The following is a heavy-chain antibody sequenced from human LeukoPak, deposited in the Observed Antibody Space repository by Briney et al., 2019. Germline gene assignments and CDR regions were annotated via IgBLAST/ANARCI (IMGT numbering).Heavy chain of an antibody. CDR1: GYTFSNYA. Sequence: GASVKVSCKASGYTFSNYAIHWVRQAPGQRFEWMGWINAGNGHTKYSQNFQGRVTITSDSSASTVYIDLSSLTSEDTAVYYCARGIWSARTVDYYLDSWGQGTLVTVSS. J-gene: IGHJ4*02. D-gene: IGHD2-21*01. CDR3: ARGIWSARTVDYYLDS. V-gene: IGHV1-3*01. CDR2: INAGNGHT.